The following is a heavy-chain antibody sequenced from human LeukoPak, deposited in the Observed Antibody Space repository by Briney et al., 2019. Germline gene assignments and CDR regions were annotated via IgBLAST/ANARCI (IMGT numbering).Heavy chain of an antibody. V-gene: IGHV3-64*01. CDR2: ISSNGGST. D-gene: IGHD3-22*01. Sequence: GGSLRLSCAASGFTFSSYAMHWVRQAPGKGLEYVSAISSNGGSTYYANSVKGRFTISRDNSKNTLYLQMGSLRAEDTAVYYCARGALGYYDSSAWAYYFDYWGQGTLVTVSS. CDR1: GFTFSSYA. J-gene: IGHJ4*02. CDR3: ARGALGYYDSSAWAYYFDY.